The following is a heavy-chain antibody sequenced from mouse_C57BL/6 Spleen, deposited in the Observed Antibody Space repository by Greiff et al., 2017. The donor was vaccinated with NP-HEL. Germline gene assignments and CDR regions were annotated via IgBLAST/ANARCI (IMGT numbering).Heavy chain of an antibody. Sequence: QVQLQQPGAELVRPGSSVKLSCKASGYTFTSYWMHWVKQRPIQGLEWIGNIDPSDSETHYNQKFKDKATLTVDKSSRTAYMQLSSLTSDDSAVYYCASSRAGSSLWYFDVWGTGTTVTVSS. CDR3: ASSRAGSSLWYFDV. CDR1: GYTFTSYW. V-gene: IGHV1-52*01. D-gene: IGHD1-1*01. J-gene: IGHJ1*03. CDR2: IDPSDSET.